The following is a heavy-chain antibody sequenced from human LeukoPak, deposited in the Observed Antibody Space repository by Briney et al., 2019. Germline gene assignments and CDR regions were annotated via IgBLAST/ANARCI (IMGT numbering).Heavy chain of an antibody. CDR2: IDPNSGNT. CDR1: GYTFTVSH. J-gene: IGHJ4*02. D-gene: IGHD1/OR15-1a*01. Sequence: GASVKVSCKASGYTFTVSHMHWVRQAPGQGPEWMGWIDPNSGNTNYAQNFQGRVTLTRDTPTSTAYMELSSLTSDDTAVYYCARDVSRTYYWGQGTRVTVSS. V-gene: IGHV1-2*02. CDR3: ARDVSRTYY.